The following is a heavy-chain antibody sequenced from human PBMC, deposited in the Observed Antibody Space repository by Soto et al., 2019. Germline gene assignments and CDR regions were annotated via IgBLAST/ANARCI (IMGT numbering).Heavy chain of an antibody. J-gene: IGHJ5*02. D-gene: IGHD1-26*01. V-gene: IGHV1-18*04. Sequence: ASVKVSCKASGYTFTSYGISWVRQAPGQGLEWMGWISAYNGNTNYAQKLQGRVTMTTDTSTSTAYMELRSLRSDDTAVYYCARAMVGATSPYNWFDPWGQGTLVTVPQ. CDR2: ISAYNGNT. CDR3: ARAMVGATSPYNWFDP. CDR1: GYTFTSYG.